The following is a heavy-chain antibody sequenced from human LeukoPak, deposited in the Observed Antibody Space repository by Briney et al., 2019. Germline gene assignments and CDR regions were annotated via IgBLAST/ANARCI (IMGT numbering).Heavy chain of an antibody. Sequence: SGPTLVNPTQTLTLTCTFSGFSLNTNAVVVGWVRQPPGQALEWLTFIYGNDDKRYSPSLESRITITKDTSKNQVVLTMTDMDYVDTATYYCVHRTTVTSVDHWGQGTLVTVSS. CDR1: GFSLNTNAVV. D-gene: IGHD4-17*01. V-gene: IGHV2-5*01. CDR3: VHRTTVTSVDH. J-gene: IGHJ4*02. CDR2: IYGNDDK.